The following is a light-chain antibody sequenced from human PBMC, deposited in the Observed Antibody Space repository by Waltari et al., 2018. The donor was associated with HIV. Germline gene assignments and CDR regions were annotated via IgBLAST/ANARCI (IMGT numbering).Light chain of an antibody. CDR1: QSVSSN. CDR2: DAS. J-gene: IGKJ4*01. Sequence: EVVMTQSPATLSVSPGERANLSCRASQSVSSNLAWYQQKPGQAPRRLIYDASTRATGIPARFSGGGSGTEFTLTISSLQSEDFAVYYCQQYNNWPPLTFGGGTKVEIK. V-gene: IGKV3-15*01. CDR3: QQYNNWPPLT.